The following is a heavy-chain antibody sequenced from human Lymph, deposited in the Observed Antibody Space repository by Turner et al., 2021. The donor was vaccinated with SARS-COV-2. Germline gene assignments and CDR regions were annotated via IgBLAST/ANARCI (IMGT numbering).Heavy chain of an antibody. J-gene: IGHJ3*02. Sequence: QVQLVQSGAEVKKPGASVKVSCKASGYTFTDHYMHWVRQAPGQGLEWMGWINPNRGGTDYAQKFQGRVTVTRDASFNTAYMELTRLRSDDTAVYYCARGGLYYYDSSAYYNDAFDIWGQGTMVTVSS. CDR3: ARGGLYYYDSSAYYNDAFDI. V-gene: IGHV1-2*02. CDR2: INPNRGGT. D-gene: IGHD3-22*01. CDR1: GYTFTDHY.